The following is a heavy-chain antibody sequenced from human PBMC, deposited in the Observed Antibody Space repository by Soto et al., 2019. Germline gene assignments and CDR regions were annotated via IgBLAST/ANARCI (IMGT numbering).Heavy chain of an antibody. Sequence: QPWGSLRLSCAASGFTFSSYGMHWVRQAPGKGLEWVAVISYDGSNEYYADSVKGRFTISRDNSKNTLYLQMNSLRAEDTAVYYCAKDYGYFDGEYYFDYWGQGTLVTVSS. D-gene: IGHD3-9*01. CDR1: GFTFSSYG. CDR2: ISYDGSNE. V-gene: IGHV3-30*18. CDR3: AKDYGYFDGEYYFDY. J-gene: IGHJ4*02.